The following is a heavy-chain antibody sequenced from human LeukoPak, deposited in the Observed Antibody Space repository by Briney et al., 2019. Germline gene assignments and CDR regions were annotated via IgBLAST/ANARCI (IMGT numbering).Heavy chain of an antibody. Sequence: QPGGSLRLSCAASGFTFSSYAMNWVRQAPGKGLKWVSGISESGAITHYADSVKGRFTISRDNSKTTVFLQMNSLRAEDTSVYYCAVSVRFERVWHYFNNWGQGTQVTVSS. J-gene: IGHJ4*02. CDR3: AVSVRFERVWHYFNN. D-gene: IGHD3-9*01. V-gene: IGHV3-23*01. CDR2: ISESGAIT. CDR1: GFTFSSYA.